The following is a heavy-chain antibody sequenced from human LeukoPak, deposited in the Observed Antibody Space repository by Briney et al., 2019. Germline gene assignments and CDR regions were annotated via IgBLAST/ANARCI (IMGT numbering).Heavy chain of an antibody. V-gene: IGHV4-39*01. CDR3: ARQPPYYDYVWGSRPGWWFDP. Sequence: SETLSLTCTVSGGSISSSSYYWGWIRQPPGKGLEWIGSIYYSGSTYYNPSLKSRVTISADTSKNQFSLKLSSVTAADTAVYYCARQPPYYDYVWGSRPGWWFDPWGQGTLVTVSS. CDR2: IYYSGST. CDR1: GGSISSSSYY. D-gene: IGHD3-16*01. J-gene: IGHJ5*02.